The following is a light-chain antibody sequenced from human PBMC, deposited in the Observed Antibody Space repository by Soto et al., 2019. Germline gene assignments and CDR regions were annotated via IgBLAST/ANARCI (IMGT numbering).Light chain of an antibody. CDR1: QSIGNW. V-gene: IGKV1-5*03. J-gene: IGKJ4*01. CDR3: QQYDSYSL. Sequence: DIQMTQSPSTLSASVGDRVTITCRASQSIGNWLAWYQQKPGKAPKLLIYRASGLENGVPSRFSGSGSGTEFTLTISCLQPDDFATYYCQQYDSYSLFGGGTKVEIK. CDR2: RAS.